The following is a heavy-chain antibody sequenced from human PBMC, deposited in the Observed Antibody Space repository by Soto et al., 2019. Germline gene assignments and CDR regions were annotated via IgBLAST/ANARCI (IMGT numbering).Heavy chain of an antibody. J-gene: IGHJ5*02. CDR3: ARAWGCSGGSCPTPPWFDP. V-gene: IGHV4-30-4*01. Sequence: QVQLHESGPGLVKPSQTLSLTCTVSGGSISSGDYYWSWIRQPPGKGLEWIGYIYYSGSTYYNPSLKSRVTLSVDTSRTQFSLKLSSVTAADTAVYDCARAWGCSGGSCPTPPWFDPWGQGTLVTVSS. D-gene: IGHD2-15*01. CDR2: IYYSGST. CDR1: GGSISSGDYY.